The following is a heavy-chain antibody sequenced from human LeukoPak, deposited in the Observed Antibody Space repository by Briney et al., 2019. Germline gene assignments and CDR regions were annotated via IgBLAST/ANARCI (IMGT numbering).Heavy chain of an antibody. V-gene: IGHV3-7*01. CDR3: AKERGDGYNFFDY. D-gene: IGHD5-24*01. CDR1: GFTFSTYW. CDR2: IKQDESEK. J-gene: IGHJ4*02. Sequence: PGGSLRLSCAASGFTFSTYWMSWVRQPPGKGLKWVANIKQDESEKYYVDSVKGRFTISRDNAKNSLYLQMNSLRAEDTAVYYCAKERGDGYNFFDYWGQGTLVTVSS.